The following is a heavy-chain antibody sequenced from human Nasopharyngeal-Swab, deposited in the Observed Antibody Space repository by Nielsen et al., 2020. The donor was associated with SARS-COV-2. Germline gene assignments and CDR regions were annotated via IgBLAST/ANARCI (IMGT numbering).Heavy chain of an antibody. J-gene: IGHJ3*02. V-gene: IGHV3-30*03. CDR2: ISYDGSNK. Sequence: GESLKISCAASGFTFSSYGMHWVRQAPGKGLEWVAVISYDGSNKYYADSVKGRFTISRDNSKNTLYLQMNSLRAEDTAVYYCASSTVTTWFDIWGQGTMVTVSS. CDR1: GFTFSSYG. CDR3: ASSTVTTWFDI. D-gene: IGHD4-17*01.